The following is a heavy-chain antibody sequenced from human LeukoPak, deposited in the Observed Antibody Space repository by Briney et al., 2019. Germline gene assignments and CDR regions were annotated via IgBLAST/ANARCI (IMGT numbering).Heavy chain of an antibody. CDR2: VLHDGST. D-gene: IGHD3-22*01. V-gene: IGHV4-34*12. CDR3: ARGKYYFDSSGYDY. J-gene: IGHJ4*02. CDR1: GGSFSGYY. Sequence: SETLSLTCAVYGGSFSGYYWNWIRQSPGKGLEWIGEVLHDGSTNYNPSLKSRVTIAVDTSQNQFSLKLSAVTAADTAVYYCARGKYYFDSSGYDYWGQGSQVAVSS.